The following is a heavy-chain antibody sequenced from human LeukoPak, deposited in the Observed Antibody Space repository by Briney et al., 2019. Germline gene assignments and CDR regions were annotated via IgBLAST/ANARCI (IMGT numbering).Heavy chain of an antibody. CDR2: INHSGST. J-gene: IGHJ4*02. D-gene: IGHD1-26*01. Sequence: PSETLSLTCAVYGGSFSGYYWSWIRQPPGKGLEWIGEINHSGSTNYNPSLKSRVTISVDTSKNQFSLKLSSVTAAGTAVYYCARLIVGATSGLDYWGQGTLVTVSS. V-gene: IGHV4-34*01. CDR1: GGSFSGYY. CDR3: ARLIVGATSGLDY.